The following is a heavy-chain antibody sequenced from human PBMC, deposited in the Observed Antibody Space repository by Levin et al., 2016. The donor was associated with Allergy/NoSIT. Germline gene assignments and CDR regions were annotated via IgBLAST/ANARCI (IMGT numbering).Heavy chain of an antibody. CDR2: ISSSGSTI. D-gene: IGHD1-26*01. V-gene: IGHV3-48*03. J-gene: IGHJ3*02. CDR3: ARCSGSSDDAFDI. Sequence: VRQMPGKGLEWVSYISSSGSTIYYADSVKGRFTISRDNAKNSLYLQMNSLRAEDTAVYYCARCSGSSDDAFDIWGQGTMVTVSS.